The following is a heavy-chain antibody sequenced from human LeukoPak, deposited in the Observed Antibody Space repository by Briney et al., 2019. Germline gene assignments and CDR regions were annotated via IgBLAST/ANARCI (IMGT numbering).Heavy chain of an antibody. J-gene: IGHJ4*02. D-gene: IGHD4-17*01. Sequence: SETLSLTCTVSGGSIRSSSYYWGWIRQPPGKGLEWIGSIYYSGSTYYNPSLKSRLTISVDTSKNQFSLKLSSVTAADTAVYYCARGSDYGDQHFDYWGQGTLVTVSS. CDR2: IYYSGST. CDR1: GGSIRSSSYY. CDR3: ARGSDYGDQHFDY. V-gene: IGHV4-39*07.